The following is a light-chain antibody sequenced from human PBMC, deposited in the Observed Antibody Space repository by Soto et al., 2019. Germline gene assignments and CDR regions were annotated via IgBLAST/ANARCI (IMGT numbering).Light chain of an antibody. CDR2: GAS. Sequence: DIQMTQSPSSLSASVGDRVTITCRTSQTITNYLNWYQQKPGKAPKLLIYGASTLQSGVPSRFSGSGSGTDFTLTVSSLQPEDFATYYCQQSYNNPWTFGQGTKVDIK. CDR3: QQSYNNPWT. J-gene: IGKJ1*01. V-gene: IGKV1-39*01. CDR1: QTITNY.